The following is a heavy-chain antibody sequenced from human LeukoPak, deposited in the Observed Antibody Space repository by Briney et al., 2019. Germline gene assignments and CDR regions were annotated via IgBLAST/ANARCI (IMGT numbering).Heavy chain of an antibody. CDR3: AQSNYYDSSGYYGGFDY. CDR2: IYYSGST. Sequence: PSETLSLTCTVSGGSISSYYWSWIRQPPGKGLEWIGYIYYSGSTNYNPSLKSRVTISVDTSKNQFSLKLSSVTAADTAVYYCAQSNYYDSSGYYGGFDYWGQGTLVTVSS. V-gene: IGHV4-59*01. D-gene: IGHD3-22*01. J-gene: IGHJ4*02. CDR1: GGSISSYY.